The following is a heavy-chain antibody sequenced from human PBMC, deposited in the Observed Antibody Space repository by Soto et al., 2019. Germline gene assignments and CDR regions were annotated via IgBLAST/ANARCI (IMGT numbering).Heavy chain of an antibody. J-gene: IGHJ5*02. D-gene: IGHD3-3*01. CDR1: GGTFSSYA. Sequence: GASVKVSCKASGGTFSSYAISWVRQAPGQGLEWMGGIIPIFGTANYAQKFQGRVTITADESTSTAYMELSSLRSEDTAVYYCARDRTYYDFWSGYFPWGQGTLVTVSS. CDR3: ARDRTYYDFWSGYFP. CDR2: IIPIFGTA. V-gene: IGHV1-69*13.